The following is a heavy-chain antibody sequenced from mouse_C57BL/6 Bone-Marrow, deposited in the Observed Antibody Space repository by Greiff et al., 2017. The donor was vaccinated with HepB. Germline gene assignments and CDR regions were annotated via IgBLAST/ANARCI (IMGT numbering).Heavy chain of an antibody. V-gene: IGHV1-64*01. J-gene: IGHJ1*03. CDR2: IHPNSGST. Sequence: QVQLQQPGAELVKPGASVKLSCKASGYTFTSYWMHWVKQRPGQGLEWIGMIHPNSGSTNYNEKFKSKATLTVDKSSSTAYMPLSSLTSEDSAVYYWASLSTTVVSWYCDVGGTGTTVTVSS. CDR1: GYTFTSYW. CDR3: ASLSTTVVSWYCDV. D-gene: IGHD1-1*01.